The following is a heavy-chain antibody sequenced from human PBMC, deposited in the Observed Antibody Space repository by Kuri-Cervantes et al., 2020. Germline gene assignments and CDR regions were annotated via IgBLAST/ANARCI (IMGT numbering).Heavy chain of an antibody. J-gene: IGHJ4*02. V-gene: IGHV4-59*01. CDR3: ARGSGWYGY. D-gene: IGHD6-19*01. CDR2: IYYSGST. Sequence: SETLSLTCTVSGGSISSYYWSWIRQPPGKGLEWIGSIYYSGSTYYNPSLKSRVTISVDTSKNQFSVKLSSVTAADTAVYYCARGSGWYGYWGQGTLVTVSS. CDR1: GGSISSYY.